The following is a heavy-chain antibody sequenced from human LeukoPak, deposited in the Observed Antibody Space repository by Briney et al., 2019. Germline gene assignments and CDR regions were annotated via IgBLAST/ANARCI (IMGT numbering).Heavy chain of an antibody. Sequence: PGGSLRLSCAASGFTFSSYEMNWVRQAPGKGLEWVSYISSSGSTIYYADSVKGRFTISRDNAKNSLYLQMNSLRAEDTAVYYCASVHWTGAHYFDYWGQGTLVTVSS. CDR2: ISSSGSTI. V-gene: IGHV3-48*03. J-gene: IGHJ4*02. D-gene: IGHD3/OR15-3a*01. CDR3: ASVHWTGAHYFDY. CDR1: GFTFSSYE.